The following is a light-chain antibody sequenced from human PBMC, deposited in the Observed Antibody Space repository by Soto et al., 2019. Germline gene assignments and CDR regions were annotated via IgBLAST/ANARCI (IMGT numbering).Light chain of an antibody. CDR3: QQYNNWPPWT. J-gene: IGKJ1*01. V-gene: IGKV3D-15*01. CDR2: DAS. Sequence: EIVMTQSLATLSVSPGERATLSCRASQSVSSNLAWYQQKPGQAPRLLIYDASNRATGIPARFSGSGSGTDFTLTISSLEPEDFAVYYCQQYNNWPPWTFGQRTMVDIK. CDR1: QSVSSN.